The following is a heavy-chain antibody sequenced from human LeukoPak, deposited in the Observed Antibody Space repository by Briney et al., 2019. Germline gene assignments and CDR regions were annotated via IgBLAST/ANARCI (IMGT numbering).Heavy chain of an antibody. CDR1: GFTFSSYW. Sequence: GGSLRLSCAASGFTFSSYWMHWVRQAPGKGLEWVSVIYSGANTYYADSVKGRFTISRDNFENTLYLQMNSLRAEDTAVYYCARVPYYDLWSGPGYFDYWGQGTLVTVSA. V-gene: IGHV3-66*01. D-gene: IGHD3-3*01. CDR2: IYSGANT. CDR3: ARVPYYDLWSGPGYFDY. J-gene: IGHJ4*02.